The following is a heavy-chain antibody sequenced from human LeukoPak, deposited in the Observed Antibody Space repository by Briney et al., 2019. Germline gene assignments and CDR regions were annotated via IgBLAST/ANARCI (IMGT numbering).Heavy chain of an antibody. CDR2: IYTSGST. V-gene: IGHV4-61*02. CDR1: GGSISSGSYY. D-gene: IGHD6-13*01. J-gene: IGHJ3*02. Sequence: SETLSLTCTVSGGSISSGSYYWSWIRQPAVKGLEWIGRIYTSGSTNYNPSLKSRVTISVDTSKNQFSLKLSSVTAADTAVYYCARLSSSSWFRSVGAFDIWGQGTMVTVSS. CDR3: ARLSSSSWFRSVGAFDI.